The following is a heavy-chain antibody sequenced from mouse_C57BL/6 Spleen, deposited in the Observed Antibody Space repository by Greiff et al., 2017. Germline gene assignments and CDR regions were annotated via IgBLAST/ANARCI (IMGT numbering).Heavy chain of an antibody. Sequence: EVKLQESGGGLVKPGGSLKLSCAASGFTFSSYAMSWVRQTPEKRLEWVATISDGGSYTYYPDNVKGRFTISRDNAKNNLYLQMSHLKSEDTAMYYCARGAPFAYWGQGTLVTVSA. J-gene: IGHJ3*01. CDR1: GFTFSSYA. V-gene: IGHV5-4*03. CDR2: ISDGGSYT. CDR3: ARGAPFAY.